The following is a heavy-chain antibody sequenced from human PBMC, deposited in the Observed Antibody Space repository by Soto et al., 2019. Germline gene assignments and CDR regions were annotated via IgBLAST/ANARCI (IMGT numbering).Heavy chain of an antibody. J-gene: IGHJ6*02. CDR3: AVIPWSSSPTYRYYAIDV. V-gene: IGHV1-69*13. CDR1: GGTFSTSA. CDR2: IIPIFGTP. Sequence: SVKVSCKASGGTFSTSAFSWVRQAPGQGLEWMGGIIPIFGTPNYAQKFQGRLTVTADESTTTVYMELSSLRSEDSALYYCAVIPWSSSPTYRYYAIDVWGQGTKVTVSS. D-gene: IGHD3-3*01.